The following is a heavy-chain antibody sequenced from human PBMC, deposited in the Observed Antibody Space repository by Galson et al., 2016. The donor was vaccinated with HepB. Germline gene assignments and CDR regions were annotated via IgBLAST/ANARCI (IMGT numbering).Heavy chain of an antibody. CDR1: GFMFNNYA. J-gene: IGHJ3*01. V-gene: IGHV3-23*01. Sequence: SLRLSCAGSGFMFNNYAMTWVRQAPGKGLEWISRISGSGERTDYADSVQGRFIISRDNSNNNVFLVLNTLRAEDSALYYCAKDVIPVTMPGAVTPGALQTWGQGTMVTVSS. CDR2: ISGSGERT. CDR3: AKDVIPVTMPGAVTPGALQT. D-gene: IGHD3-3*01.